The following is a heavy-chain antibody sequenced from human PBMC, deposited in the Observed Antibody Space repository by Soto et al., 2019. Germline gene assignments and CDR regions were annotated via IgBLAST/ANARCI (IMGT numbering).Heavy chain of an antibody. CDR1: GGSISGGDNY. Sequence: SETLSLTCTVSGGSISGGDNYWSWIRENPGKGREWIGHIHYGGSTYYSPSFKSRVILSVDTSKSQFSLTLTSATAADTAVYFCARESGPGSFDWFDAWGQGTPVTVSS. CDR2: IHYGGST. D-gene: IGHD2-15*01. J-gene: IGHJ5*02. V-gene: IGHV4-30-4*01. CDR3: ARESGPGSFDWFDA.